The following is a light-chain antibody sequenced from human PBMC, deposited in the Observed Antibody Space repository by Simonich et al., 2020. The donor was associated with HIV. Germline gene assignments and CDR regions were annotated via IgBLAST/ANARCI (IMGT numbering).Light chain of an antibody. CDR3: QSYDISNHWV. Sequence: NFMLTQPHSVSESPGKTVTISCTRSRGSIASNYVQWYQQRPGSAPTTVLYEDNQRPSGVPDRFSGSIDSSSNSASLTISGLKTEDEADYYCQSYDISNHWVFGGGTKLTVL. J-gene: IGLJ3*02. CDR1: RGSIASNY. CDR2: EDN. V-gene: IGLV6-57*03.